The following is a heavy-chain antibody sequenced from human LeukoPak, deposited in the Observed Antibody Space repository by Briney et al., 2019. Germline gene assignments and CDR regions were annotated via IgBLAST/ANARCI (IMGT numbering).Heavy chain of an antibody. Sequence: ASVKVSCKVSAYTFTDYYMHWVQQAPGKGLEWMGLVDPEDGETIYAEKSQGRVTITADTTTDTAYMELSSLRSEDTAVYYCATDSLNLWELLGYWGQGTLVTVSS. J-gene: IGHJ4*02. V-gene: IGHV1-69-2*01. CDR2: VDPEDGET. D-gene: IGHD1-26*01. CDR3: ATDSLNLWELLGY. CDR1: AYTFTDYY.